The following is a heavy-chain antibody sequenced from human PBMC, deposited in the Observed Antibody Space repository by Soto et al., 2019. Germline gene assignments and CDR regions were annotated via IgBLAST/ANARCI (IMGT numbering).Heavy chain of an antibody. CDR3: GQGSDYVLKGTPFRTVQYYYYYMDV. D-gene: IGHD3-16*01. Sequence: EVQLLESGGALVQSGGSLRLSCAASGFTFSNFAMSWVRQAPGKGLEWVSGISGGGDNKDHADSVKGRFTISRDNSKNTLYLQMNSLRAEDTAVYYCGQGSDYVLKGTPFRTVQYYYYYMDVWGKGTTVTVSS. J-gene: IGHJ6*03. CDR1: GFTFSNFA. CDR2: ISGGGDNK. V-gene: IGHV3-23*01.